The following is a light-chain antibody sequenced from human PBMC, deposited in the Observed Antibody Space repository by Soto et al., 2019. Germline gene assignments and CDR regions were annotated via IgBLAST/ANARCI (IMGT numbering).Light chain of an antibody. CDR2: GAS. CDR3: QQYGSSPRT. CDR1: RGVSANY. Sequence: ENFLTQSPRTLSFSTGEGATLSCRASRGVSANYLAWYQQKPGQAPTLLIYGASIRAAGIPDRFSGSGSGTDFTLTIRRLEPEDFAVYYCQQYGSSPRTFGQGTKVDIK. V-gene: IGKV3-20*01. J-gene: IGKJ1*01.